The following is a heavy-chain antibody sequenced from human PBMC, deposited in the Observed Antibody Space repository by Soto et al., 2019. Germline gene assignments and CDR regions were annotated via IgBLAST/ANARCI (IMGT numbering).Heavy chain of an antibody. D-gene: IGHD2-15*01. CDR2: ISYDGSNK. CDR3: AKDPRPWGGNLVDWFDP. Sequence: QVQLVESGGGVVQPGRSLRLSCAASGFTFSSYGMHWVRQAPGKGLEWVAVISYDGSNKYYADSVKGRFIISRDNSNNTLYLQMNSLRAEDTAVYYCAKDPRPWGGNLVDWFDPWGQGTLVTVSS. CDR1: GFTFSSYG. J-gene: IGHJ5*02. V-gene: IGHV3-30*18.